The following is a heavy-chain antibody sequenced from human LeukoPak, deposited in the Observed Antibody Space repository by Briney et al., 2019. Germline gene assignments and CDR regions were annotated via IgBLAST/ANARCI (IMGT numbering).Heavy chain of an antibody. V-gene: IGHV4-34*01. CDR1: GGSFSGYY. Sequence: PSETLSLTCAVYGGSFSGYYWSWIRQPPGKGLEWIGEINHSGSTNYNPSLKSRVTISVDTSKNQFSLKLSSVTAADTAVYYYATTNLGDQYYYYMDVWGKGTTVTVSS. CDR2: INHSGST. D-gene: IGHD3-16*01. J-gene: IGHJ6*03. CDR3: ATTNLGDQYYYYMDV.